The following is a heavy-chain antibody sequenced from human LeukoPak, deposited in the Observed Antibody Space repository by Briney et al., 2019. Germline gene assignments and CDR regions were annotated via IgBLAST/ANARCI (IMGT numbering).Heavy chain of an antibody. CDR2: IYSGGSA. D-gene: IGHD3-16*01. J-gene: IGHJ4*02. V-gene: IGHV3-53*01. Sequence: GSLRLSCSASGFTVSNNYMSWVRQAPGEGLEWVSVIYSGGSAYYAGSVRGRFTISRDNSKNTPYLQMNSLRAEDTAVYYCAREVANSYYFDHWGPGTPVTVSS. CDR1: GFTVSNNY. CDR3: AREVANSYYFDH.